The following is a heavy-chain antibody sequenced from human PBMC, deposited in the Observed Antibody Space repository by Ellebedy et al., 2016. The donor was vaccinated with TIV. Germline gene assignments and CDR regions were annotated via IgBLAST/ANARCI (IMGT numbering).Heavy chain of an antibody. CDR3: ARSRSSGWLHTPDY. CDR2: INPSSGST. J-gene: IGHJ4*02. D-gene: IGHD6-19*01. V-gene: IGHV1-46*04. CDR1: GYTFSNYF. Sequence: AASVKVSCKASGYTFSNYFVHWVRQAPGEGLEWLGIINPSSGSTTYAQKLQGRLTMTRDTSTSTVYMELSILRSEDTAVYYCARSRSSGWLHTPDYWGQGLLVTVSS.